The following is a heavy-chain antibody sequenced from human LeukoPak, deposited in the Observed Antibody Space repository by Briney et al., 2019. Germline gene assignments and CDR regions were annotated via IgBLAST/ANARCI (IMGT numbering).Heavy chain of an antibody. Sequence: SETLSLTCTVSGGSISSSTYYWGWVRQPPGKALEWIGNIYYSGAIAYNPSLQSRAAISVDTSRNQFSLKLSSVTAADTAVYYCARLIRAKGHFDYWGQGTLVTVSS. CDR1: GGSISSSTYY. CDR2: IYYSGAI. J-gene: IGHJ4*02. D-gene: IGHD3-16*01. V-gene: IGHV4-39*01. CDR3: ARLIRAKGHFDY.